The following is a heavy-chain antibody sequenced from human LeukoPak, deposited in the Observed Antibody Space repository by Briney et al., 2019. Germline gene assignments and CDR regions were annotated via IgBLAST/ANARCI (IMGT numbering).Heavy chain of an antibody. V-gene: IGHV3-21*01. CDR1: GFTFSSYA. CDR3: ARETNGDLEPTDAFDI. CDR2: ISSSSSYI. D-gene: IGHD3-10*01. J-gene: IGHJ3*02. Sequence: NPGGSLRLSCAASGFTFSSYAMSWVRQAPGKGLEWVSSISSSSSYIYYADSVKGRFTISRDNAKNSLYLQMNSLRAEDTAVYYCARETNGDLEPTDAFDIWGQGTMVTVSS.